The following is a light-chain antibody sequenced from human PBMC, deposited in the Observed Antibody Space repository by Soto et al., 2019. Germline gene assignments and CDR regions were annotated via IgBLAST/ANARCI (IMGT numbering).Light chain of an antibody. J-gene: IGLJ1*01. V-gene: IGLV2-14*01. CDR3: SSYTSSSTLYV. CDR2: DVS. Sequence: QSALTQPASVSGSPGQSITISCTGTRSDVGGYNYVSWYQQHPGKAPKLMIYDVSNRPSGASNRFSGSKSGNTASLTISGLQAEDEADYYCSSYTSSSTLYVFGTGTKVTVL. CDR1: RSDVGGYNY.